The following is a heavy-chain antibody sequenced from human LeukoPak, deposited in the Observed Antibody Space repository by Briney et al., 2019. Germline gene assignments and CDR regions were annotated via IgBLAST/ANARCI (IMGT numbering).Heavy chain of an antibody. D-gene: IGHD5-24*01. V-gene: IGHV3-23*01. CDR3: AKVVSMATEPDY. CDR2: ISGSTGST. J-gene: IGHJ4*02. CDR1: RFTLSSHA. Sequence: GGSLRLSCAASRFTLSSHAMSWVRQAPGKGLEWVSSISGSTGSTYYADCVKGRFPISRDNSKNPLYLQMNSLRAEDTAVYYCAKVVSMATEPDYWGQGTLVTVSS.